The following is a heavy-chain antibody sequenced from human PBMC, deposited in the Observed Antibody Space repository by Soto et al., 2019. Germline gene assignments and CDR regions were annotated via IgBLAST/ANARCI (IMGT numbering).Heavy chain of an antibody. CDR3: ARLPSRHLVDY. J-gene: IGHJ4*02. V-gene: IGHV4-39*01. CDR1: GSSINSSGYY. Sequence: SETLSLTCSVSGSSINSSGYYWGWIRQPPGKGLEWIGSMFYGVSTYYNPSLKSRVTVSVDTSKNQFSLNLRSVTAADTAVYYCARLPSRHLVDYWGQGTLVTVSS. CDR2: MFYGVST. D-gene: IGHD3-3*02.